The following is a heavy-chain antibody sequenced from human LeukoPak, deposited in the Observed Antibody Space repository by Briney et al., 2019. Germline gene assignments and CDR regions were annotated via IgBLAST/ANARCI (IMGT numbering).Heavy chain of an antibody. J-gene: IGHJ6*02. V-gene: IGHV3-33*01. Sequence: GGSLRLSCAASGFTFSSYGMHWVRQGPGKGLEWVTFIWYDGTDKNYADSVKGRFTIPRDNSKNTLYLQMNSLRAEDTAVYYCARSGSTYYYGMDVWGQGTTVTASS. CDR3: ARSGSTYYYGMDV. D-gene: IGHD3-10*01. CDR1: GFTFSSYG. CDR2: IWYDGTDK.